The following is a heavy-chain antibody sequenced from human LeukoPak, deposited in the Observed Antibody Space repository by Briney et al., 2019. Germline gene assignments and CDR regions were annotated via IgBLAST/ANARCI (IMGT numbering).Heavy chain of an antibody. CDR3: ARGILGIAVAGYFDY. CDR2: IYYSGST. J-gene: IGHJ4*02. D-gene: IGHD6-19*01. CDR1: GGSISSYY. Sequence: SETLSLTCTVSGGSISSYYWSWIRQPPGKGLEWIGYIYYSGSTNYNPSLKSRVAISVDKSKNQFSLKLSSVTAADTAVYYCARGILGIAVAGYFDYWGQGTLVTVSS. V-gene: IGHV4-59*12.